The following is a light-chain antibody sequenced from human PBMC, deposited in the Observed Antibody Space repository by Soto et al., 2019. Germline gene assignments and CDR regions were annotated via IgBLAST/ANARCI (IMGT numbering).Light chain of an antibody. V-gene: IGKV3-20*01. CDR3: QQYCSSPWT. CDR2: GAS. Sequence: DIVLTQSPGTLSLSPGERATLSCRASQSFSSSYLAWYQQKPGQAPRLLIYGASSRATGIPDRFSGSGSGTDFTLTISRLEPEDFAVYYCQQYCSSPWTCGQGPK. CDR1: QSFSSSY. J-gene: IGKJ1*01.